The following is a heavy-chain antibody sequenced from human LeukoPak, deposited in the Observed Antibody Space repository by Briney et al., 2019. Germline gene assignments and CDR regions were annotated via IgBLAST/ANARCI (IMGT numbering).Heavy chain of an antibody. Sequence: GRSPRLSCAAAGLTSCRDGMITGVRAPGGKVVWVLYISRSSSTVYYADSVKGRFAISRDNAKNILYLQLNSLRDEDTALYYCARDRETGSFGYWGEKSLVTVSP. V-gene: IGHV3-48*02. D-gene: IGHD7-27*01. CDR3: ARDRETGSFGY. CDR2: ISRSSSTV. J-gene: IGHJ4*02. CDR1: GLTSCRDG.